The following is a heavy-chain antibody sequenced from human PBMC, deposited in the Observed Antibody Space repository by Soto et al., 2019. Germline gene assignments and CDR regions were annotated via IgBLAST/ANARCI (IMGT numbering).Heavy chain of an antibody. CDR2: IWYDGSNK. V-gene: IGHV3-33*01. Sequence: QVQLEESGGGVVQPGRSLRLSCAASGFTFSSYGMHWVRQAPGKGLEWVAVIWYDGSNKYYADSVKGRFSISRDNSKNXLYLKMNSLRGEDTAVYYCARGWYCGGDCYEWYFDLWGRGTLVTVSS. D-gene: IGHD2-21*02. J-gene: IGHJ2*01. CDR1: GFTFSSYG. CDR3: ARGWYCGGDCYEWYFDL.